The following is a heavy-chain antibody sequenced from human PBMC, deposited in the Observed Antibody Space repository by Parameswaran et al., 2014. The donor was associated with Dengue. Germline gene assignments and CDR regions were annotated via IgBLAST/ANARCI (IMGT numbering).Heavy chain of an antibody. CDR2: INTNTGNP. CDR3: ARDYLEWLPSPGY. Sequence: WVRQAPGQGLEWMGWINTNTGNPTYAQGFTGRFVFSLDTSVSTAYLQISSLKAEDTAVYYCARDYLEWLPSPGYWGQGTLVTVSS. D-gene: IGHD3-3*01. V-gene: IGHV7-4-1*02. J-gene: IGHJ4*02.